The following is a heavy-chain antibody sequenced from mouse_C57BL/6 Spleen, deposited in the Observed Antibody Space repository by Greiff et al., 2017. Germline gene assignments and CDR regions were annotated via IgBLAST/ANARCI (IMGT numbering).Heavy chain of an antibody. D-gene: IGHD2-3*01. J-gene: IGHJ1*03. Sequence: QVQLKESGAELVRPGTSVKVSCKASGYAFTNYLIEWVKQRPGQGLEWIGVINPGSGGTNYNEKFKGKATLTADKSSSTAYMQLSSLTSEDSAVYFCARDGYYGYFDVWGTGTTVTVSS. CDR2: INPGSGGT. CDR1: GYAFTNYL. CDR3: ARDGYYGYFDV. V-gene: IGHV1-54*01.